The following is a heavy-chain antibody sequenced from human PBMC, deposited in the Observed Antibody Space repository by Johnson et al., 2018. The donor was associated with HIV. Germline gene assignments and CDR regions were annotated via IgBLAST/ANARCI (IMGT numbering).Heavy chain of an antibody. D-gene: IGHD1-7*01. J-gene: IGHJ3*02. CDR2: ISYDGSNK. CDR3: AREDQNWNYDHAFDI. CDR1: GFPFSSYA. V-gene: IGHV3-30-3*01. Sequence: QMLLVESGGGVVQPGRSLRLSCAASGFPFSSYAMHWVRQAPGKGLEWVALISYDGSNKYYADSVKARFTISRDNSKNTLYLQMNSLRAEETAVYYCAREDQNWNYDHAFDIWGQGTMVTVSS.